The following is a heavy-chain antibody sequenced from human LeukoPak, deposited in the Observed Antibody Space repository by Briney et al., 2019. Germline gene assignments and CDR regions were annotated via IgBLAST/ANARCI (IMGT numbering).Heavy chain of an antibody. J-gene: IGHJ4*02. CDR2: ISSSSSYI. Sequence: PGGSLRLSCAASGFTFSSYGMNWVRQAPGKGLEWVSSISSSSSYIYYADSVKGRFTISRDNSRNTVYLQMSSLRSDDTAIYYCAKTLDGFWPQFDFWGQGTLLTVSS. CDR3: AKTLDGFWPQFDF. CDR1: GFTFSSYG. D-gene: IGHD5-24*01. V-gene: IGHV3-21*01.